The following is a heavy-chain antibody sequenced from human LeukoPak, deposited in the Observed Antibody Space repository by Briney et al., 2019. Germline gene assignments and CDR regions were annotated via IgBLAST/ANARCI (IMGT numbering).Heavy chain of an antibody. Sequence: GASVKVSCKASGYTFTSYYMHWVRQAPGQGLEWMGIINPSGGSTSYAQKFQGRVTMTRDTSTSTVYMELSSLRSEDTAVYYCARGAYYDILTGYYSGVPQNWFDPWGQGTLVTVSS. CDR2: INPSGGST. CDR3: ARGAYYDILTGYYSGVPQNWFDP. J-gene: IGHJ5*02. V-gene: IGHV1-46*01. CDR1: GYTFTSYY. D-gene: IGHD3-9*01.